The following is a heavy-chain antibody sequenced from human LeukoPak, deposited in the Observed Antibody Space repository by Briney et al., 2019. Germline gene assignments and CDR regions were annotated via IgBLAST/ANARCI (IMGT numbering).Heavy chain of an antibody. CDR1: GFTFSSHW. D-gene: IGHD3-16*02. CDR2: INGDETST. J-gene: IGHJ3*01. CDR3: ARDIELST. V-gene: IGHV3-74*01. Sequence: PGGSLRLSCAASGFTFSSHWMHWARQAPGKGLVWVSRINGDETSTAYADSVKGRFTISRDNAKNTLYLQMNSLRAEDTAIYYCARDIELSTWGLGTMVTVSS.